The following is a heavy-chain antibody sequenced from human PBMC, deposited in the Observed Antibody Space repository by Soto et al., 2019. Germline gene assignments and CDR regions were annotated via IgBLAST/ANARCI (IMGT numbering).Heavy chain of an antibody. V-gene: IGHV4-34*01. Sequence: QVQLQQWGAGLLKPSETLSLTCAVYGGSFSGYYWSWIRQPTGKGLEWIGEINHSGSTNYNPSLKSRVTISVDTSKNQFSLKLSSVTAADTAVYYCARGRKDYSSSWYVDWGQGTLVTVSS. J-gene: IGHJ4*02. CDR2: INHSGST. D-gene: IGHD6-13*01. CDR1: GGSFSGYY. CDR3: ARGRKDYSSSWYVD.